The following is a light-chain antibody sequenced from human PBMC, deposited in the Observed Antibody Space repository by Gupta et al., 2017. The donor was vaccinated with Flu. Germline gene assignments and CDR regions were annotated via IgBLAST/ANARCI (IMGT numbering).Light chain of an antibody. J-gene: IGKJ3*01. CDR3: MQGTHWRGFT. V-gene: IGKV2-30*01. Sequence: LGQPASISCRSRQSLVTTGGNIFLSWFHQRPGQSPRRLIYKVSHRDSGVPDRLSGSGSDTDFTLKISRVEAEDVGVYYCMQGTHWRGFTFGPGTKVEIK. CDR1: QSLVTTGGNIF. CDR2: KVS.